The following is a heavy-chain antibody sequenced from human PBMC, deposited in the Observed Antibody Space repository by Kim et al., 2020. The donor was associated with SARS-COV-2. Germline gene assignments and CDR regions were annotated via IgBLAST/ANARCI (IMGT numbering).Heavy chain of an antibody. CDR3: AKAGRGTMIVVVIGSDY. D-gene: IGHD3-22*01. J-gene: IGHJ4*02. V-gene: IGHV3-23*01. Sequence: VKGRFTISRDNSKNTLYLQMNSLRAEDTAVYYCAKAGRGTMIVVVIGSDYWGQGTLVTVSS.